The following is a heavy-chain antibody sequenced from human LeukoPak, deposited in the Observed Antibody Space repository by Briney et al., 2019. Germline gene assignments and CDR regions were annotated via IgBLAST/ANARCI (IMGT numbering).Heavy chain of an antibody. Sequence: GGSLRLSCAASGFTFSRYAMSWVRQAPGKGLEWVSTFSGSGDSTYYADSVKGRFTISRDNSKNTLYLQMNSLRAEDTALYYCAKAGSLATPTPYYFDYWGQGTLVTVSS. CDR2: FSGSGDST. D-gene: IGHD5-12*01. CDR3: AKAGSLATPTPYYFDY. V-gene: IGHV3-23*01. J-gene: IGHJ4*02. CDR1: GFTFSRYA.